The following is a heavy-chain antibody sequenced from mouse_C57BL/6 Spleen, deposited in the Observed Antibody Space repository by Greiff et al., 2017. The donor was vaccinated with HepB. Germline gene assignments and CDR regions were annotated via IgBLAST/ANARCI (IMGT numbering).Heavy chain of an antibody. CDR1: GYTFTSYW. J-gene: IGHJ1*03. CDR3: ARSHYHYEGYFDV. CDR2: IHPNSGST. Sequence: VQLQQPGAELVKPGASVKLSCKASGYTFTSYWMHWVKQRPGQGLEWIGMIHPNSGSTNYNEKFKSKATLTVDKSSSTAYMQLSSLTSEDSAVYYCARSHYHYEGYFDVWGTGTTVTVSS. D-gene: IGHD1-1*01. V-gene: IGHV1-64*01.